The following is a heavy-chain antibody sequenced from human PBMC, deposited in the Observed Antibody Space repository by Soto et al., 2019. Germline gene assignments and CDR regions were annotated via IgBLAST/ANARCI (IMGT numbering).Heavy chain of an antibody. Sequence: WASVKVSCKLSGDTFTRYYIHWVRQAPGQGLEWMGRINCNSGDTKYAQSVQGRVTMTRDTSINTAYMELSRLRSDDTAVYYCVRGGGSSFFDYWGQGNLVTVSS. J-gene: IGHJ4*02. CDR3: VRGGGSSFFDY. D-gene: IGHD2-2*01. CDR1: GDTFTRYY. CDR2: INCNSGDT. V-gene: IGHV1-2*06.